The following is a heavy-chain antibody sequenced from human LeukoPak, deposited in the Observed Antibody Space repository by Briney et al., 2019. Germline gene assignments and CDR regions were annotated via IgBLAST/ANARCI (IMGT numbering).Heavy chain of an antibody. J-gene: IGHJ4*02. CDR3: AKDPTYYYGSGSYEGYFDY. D-gene: IGHD3-10*01. V-gene: IGHV3-23*01. CDR2: ISGSGGST. CDR1: GFTFSSYA. Sequence: PGGSLRLSCAASGFTFSSYAMSWVRQAPGKGREWVSAISGSGGSTYYADSVKGRFTISRDNSKNTLYLQMNSLRAEDTAVYYCAKDPTYYYGSGSYEGYFDYWGQGTLVTVSS.